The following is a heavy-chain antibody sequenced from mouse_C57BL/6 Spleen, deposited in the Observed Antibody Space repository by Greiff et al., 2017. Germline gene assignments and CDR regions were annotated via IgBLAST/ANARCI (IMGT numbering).Heavy chain of an antibody. CDR2: ISRGSSTI. Sequence: VQLQESGGGLVKPGGSLKLSCAASGFTFSDYGMHWVRQAPEKGLEWVAYISRGSSTIYYADTVKGRFTIPRDNAKNTLFLQMTSLRSEDTAMYYCARTSKLRGGMDYWGQGTSVTVSS. V-gene: IGHV5-17*01. D-gene: IGHD1-1*01. J-gene: IGHJ4*01. CDR3: ARTSKLRGGMDY. CDR1: GFTFSDYG.